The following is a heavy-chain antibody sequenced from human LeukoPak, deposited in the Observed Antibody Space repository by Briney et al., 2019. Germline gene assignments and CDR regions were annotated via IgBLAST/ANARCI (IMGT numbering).Heavy chain of an antibody. CDR2: TSSDLNVK. CDR3: AREGYYGSGSPPSLYFDY. D-gene: IGHD3-10*01. J-gene: IGHJ4*02. CDR1: GFTFRNYV. Sequence: GGSLRLSCAASGFTFRNYVIHWVRQAPGKGLEWVAVTSSDLNVKLYADSVKGRFTISRDNSRITLYLQMNRLRPEDTAIYYCAREGYYGSGSPPSLYFDYWGQGTLVTVSS. V-gene: IGHV3-30-3*01.